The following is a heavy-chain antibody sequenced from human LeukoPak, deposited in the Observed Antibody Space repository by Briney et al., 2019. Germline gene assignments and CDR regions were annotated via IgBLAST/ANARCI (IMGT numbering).Heavy chain of an antibody. J-gene: IGHJ4*02. V-gene: IGHV1-2*02. D-gene: IGHD2-2*01. CDR1: GYTFTGYY. CDR3: ARRYCSSTSCYYFDY. Sequence: ASVKVSCKASGYTFTGYYIHWVRQAPGQGLEWMGWINPNSGGTNYALKFQGRVTLTRDTSISTAYMELSRLKSDDTAVYYCARRYCSSTSCYYFDYWGQGTLVTVSS. CDR2: INPNSGGT.